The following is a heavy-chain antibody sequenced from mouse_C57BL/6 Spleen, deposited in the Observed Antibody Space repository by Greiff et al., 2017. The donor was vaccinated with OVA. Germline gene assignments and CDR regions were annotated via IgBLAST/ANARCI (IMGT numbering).Heavy chain of an antibody. D-gene: IGHD1-1*01. J-gene: IGHJ4*01. CDR1: GYAFSSSW. CDR2: IYPGDGDT. Sequence: QVHVKQSGPELVKPGASVKISCKASGYAFSSSWMNWVKQRPGKGLEWIGRIYPGDGDTNYNGKFKGKATLTADKSSSTAYMQLSSLTSEDSAVYFCAYYGSSYGYAMDYWGQGTSVTVSS. CDR3: AYYGSSYGYAMDY. V-gene: IGHV1-82*01.